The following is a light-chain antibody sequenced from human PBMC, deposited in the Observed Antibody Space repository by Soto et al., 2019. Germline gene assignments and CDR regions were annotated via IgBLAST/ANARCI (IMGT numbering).Light chain of an antibody. CDR1: QDIHTY. V-gene: IGKV1-33*01. Sequence: DIEMTQSPSSLSASVGKRVTIACQASQDIHTYVNWYQQKPGKAPKVLIYDASNLVTGVPSRFRGSGSGTGFTFTISSLQPEDSATYFCQQFDRLPWTFGRGTKVDIK. CDR2: DAS. CDR3: QQFDRLPWT. J-gene: IGKJ1*01.